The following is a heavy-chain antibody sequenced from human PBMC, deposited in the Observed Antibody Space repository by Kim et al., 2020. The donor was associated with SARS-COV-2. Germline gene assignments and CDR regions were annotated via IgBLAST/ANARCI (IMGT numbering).Heavy chain of an antibody. Sequence: ASVKVSCKASGYTFTSYGISWVRQAPGQGLEWMGWISAYNGNTNYAQKLQGRVTMTTDTSTSTAYMELRSLRSDDTAVYYCARDPSYDFWSGYYNGPFDYWGQGTLVTVSS. CDR3: ARDPSYDFWSGYYNGPFDY. J-gene: IGHJ4*02. V-gene: IGHV1-18*01. CDR2: ISAYNGNT. CDR1: GYTFTSYG. D-gene: IGHD3-3*01.